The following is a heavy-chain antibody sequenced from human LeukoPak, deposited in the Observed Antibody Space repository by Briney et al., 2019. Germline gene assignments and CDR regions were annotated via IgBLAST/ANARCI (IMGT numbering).Heavy chain of an antibody. CDR1: GYTFTGYY. CDR2: INPNSGGT. CDR3: ARASQDYYDCSDRGYFDH. V-gene: IGHV1-2*06. J-gene: IGHJ4*02. D-gene: IGHD3-22*01. Sequence: GASVKVSCKASGYTFTGYYMHWVRQAPGQGLEWMGRINPNSGGTNYAQKFQGRVTMTRDRSISTAYMELSSLRSDDTAVYYCARASQDYYDCSDRGYFDHWGQGTLVTVSS.